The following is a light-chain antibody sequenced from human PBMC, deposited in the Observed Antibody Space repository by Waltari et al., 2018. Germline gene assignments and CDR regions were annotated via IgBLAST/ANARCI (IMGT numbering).Light chain of an antibody. CDR3: SSFTSTNTLL. CDR2: EVS. Sequence: APKLIIYEVSNRPSGVSNRFSGSKSGNTASLSISGLQAEDESDYYCSSFTSTNTLLFGGGTKLTVL. V-gene: IGLV2-14*01. J-gene: IGLJ3*02.